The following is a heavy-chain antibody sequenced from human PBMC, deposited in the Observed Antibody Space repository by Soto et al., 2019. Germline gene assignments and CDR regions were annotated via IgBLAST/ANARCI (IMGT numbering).Heavy chain of an antibody. J-gene: IGHJ6*02. V-gene: IGHV3-48*03. CDR3: ARGSQNNIVVVPAAYYYYYGMDV. CDR1: GFTFSSYE. Sequence: GGSLRLSCAASGFTFSSYEMNWVRQAPGKGLEWVSYISSSGSTIYYADSVKGRFTISRDNAKNSLYLQMNSLRAEDTAVYYCARGSQNNIVVVPAAYYYYYGMDVWGQGTTVTVSS. D-gene: IGHD2-2*01. CDR2: ISSSGSTI.